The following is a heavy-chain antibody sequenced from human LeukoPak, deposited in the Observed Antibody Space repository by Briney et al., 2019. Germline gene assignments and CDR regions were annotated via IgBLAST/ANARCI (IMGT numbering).Heavy chain of an antibody. D-gene: IGHD3-10*01. J-gene: IGHJ4*02. V-gene: IGHV3-23*01. CDR2: LSGSAGST. CDR3: AKDRLLWFGELFCYFDF. CDR1: GFTFSSYA. Sequence: GGSLRLSCAAYGFTFSSYAMSWVRQAPGKGLEWLSALSGSAGSTYYADSVKGRFTISSDNSKNTLHLQMNSLRAEDTAVYYCAKDRLLWFGELFCYFDFWGQGTLVTVSS.